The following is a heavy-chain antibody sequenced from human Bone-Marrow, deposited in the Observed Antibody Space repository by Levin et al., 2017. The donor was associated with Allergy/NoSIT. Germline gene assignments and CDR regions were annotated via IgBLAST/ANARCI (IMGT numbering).Heavy chain of an antibody. CDR1: GFTFSSYG. CDR2: ISYDGSNK. J-gene: IGHJ4*02. D-gene: IGHD3-9*01. Sequence: GGSLRLSCAASGFTFSSYGMHWVRQAPGKGLEWVAVISYDGSNKYYADSVKGRFTISRDNSKNTLYLQMNSLRAEDTAVYYCAKGNPTNFDWLYFDYWGQGTLVTVSS. V-gene: IGHV3-30*18. CDR3: AKGNPTNFDWLYFDY.